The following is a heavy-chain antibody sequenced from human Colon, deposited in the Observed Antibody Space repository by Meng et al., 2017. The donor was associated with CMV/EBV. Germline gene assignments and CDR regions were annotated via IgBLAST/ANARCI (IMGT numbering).Heavy chain of an antibody. CDR2: TYYSGST. J-gene: IGHJ5*02. CDR1: GGSINDFY. Sequence: SETLSLTCNVSGGSINDFYWSWIRQSPGKGLEWIGYTYYSGSTYYTPSLKSRVTISVDTSKNQFSLRVSSVTAADTAVYYCARAAVPAASSWFDPWGQGTLVTVSS. D-gene: IGHD6-19*01. CDR3: ARAAVPAASSWFDP. V-gene: IGHV4-59*04.